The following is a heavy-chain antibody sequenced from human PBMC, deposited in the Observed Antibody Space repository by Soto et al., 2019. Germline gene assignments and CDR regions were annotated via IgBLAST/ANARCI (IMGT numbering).Heavy chain of an antibody. Sequence: VQLVESGGGLVKPGGSLRLSCAASGFTFTNAWMNWVRQAPGKGLEWVGRIKSKTDGGTTDYAAPVKGRFTISRDDSKNTLYLQMNSLNTEDTAVYYCATIPNAAMVAIGIRPWGQGTLVTVSS. CDR3: ATIPNAAMVAIGIRP. D-gene: IGHD5-18*01. V-gene: IGHV3-15*07. CDR2: IKSKTDGGTT. CDR1: GFTFTNAW. J-gene: IGHJ5*02.